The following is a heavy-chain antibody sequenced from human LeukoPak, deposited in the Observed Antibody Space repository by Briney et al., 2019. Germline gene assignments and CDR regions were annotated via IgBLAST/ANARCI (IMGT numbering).Heavy chain of an antibody. J-gene: IGHJ4*02. CDR3: ARATTFGGVIVIGY. CDR1: GGSISSSSYY. CDR2: IYYSGST. V-gene: IGHV4-39*07. Sequence: PSETLSLTCTVSGGSISSSSYYWGWIRQPPGKGLEWIGSIYYSGSTYYNPSLKSRVTISVDTSKNQFSLKLSSVTAADTAVYYCARATTFGGVIVIGYWGQGTLVTVSS. D-gene: IGHD3-16*02.